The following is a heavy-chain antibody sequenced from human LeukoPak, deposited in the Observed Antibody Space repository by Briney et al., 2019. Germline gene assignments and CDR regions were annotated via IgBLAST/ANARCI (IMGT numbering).Heavy chain of an antibody. CDR1: GGSISSYY. Sequence: PSETLSLTCTVSGGSISSYYRSWIRQPPGKGLEWIGYIYYSGSTNYNPSLKSRVTISVDTSKNQFSLKLSSVTAADTAVYYCASLGGGGSTFDYWGQGTLVTVSS. V-gene: IGHV4-59*01. CDR2: IYYSGST. CDR3: ASLGGGGSTFDY. J-gene: IGHJ4*02. D-gene: IGHD3-16*01.